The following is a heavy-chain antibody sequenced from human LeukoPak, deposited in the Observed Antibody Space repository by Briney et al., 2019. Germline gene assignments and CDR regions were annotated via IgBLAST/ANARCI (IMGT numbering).Heavy chain of an antibody. CDR3: ARIEMATKGVGY. V-gene: IGHV4-39*01. CDR1: GGSISSSSYY. J-gene: IGHJ4*02. CDR2: IYYSGST. D-gene: IGHD5-24*01. Sequence: SETLSLTCTVSGGSISSSSYYWGWIRQPPRKGLEWIGSIYYSGSTYYNPSLKSRVTISVDTSKNQFSLKLSSVTAAGTAVSYCARIEMATKGVGYWGQGTLVTVSS.